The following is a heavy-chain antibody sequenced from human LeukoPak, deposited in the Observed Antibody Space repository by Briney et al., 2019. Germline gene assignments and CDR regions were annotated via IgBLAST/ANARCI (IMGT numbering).Heavy chain of an antibody. V-gene: IGHV3-23*01. Sequence: GGSLRLSCAASGFTFSSYAMSWVRQAPGKGLEWVSTISGSGGSTYYADPVKGRFTISRDNSKNTLYLQMNSLRAEDTAVYYCAKSEDYSNSGGWYYFDYWGQGTLVTVSS. D-gene: IGHD4-11*01. J-gene: IGHJ4*02. CDR2: ISGSGGST. CDR1: GFTFSSYA. CDR3: AKSEDYSNSGGWYYFDY.